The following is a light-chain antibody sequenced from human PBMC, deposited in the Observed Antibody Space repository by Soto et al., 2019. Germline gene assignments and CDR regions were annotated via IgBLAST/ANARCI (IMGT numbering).Light chain of an antibody. CDR2: GAS. V-gene: IGKV3-15*01. J-gene: IGKJ1*01. CDR1: QSVSSN. Sequence: EIVMTQSPATLSVSPGERATLSCRASQSVSSNLAWYQQKPGQAPRLLIYGASTRATGIPGRFSGSGSGTEFTLTISRLEPEDFAVYYCQQCGSSRTFGQGTKVDI. CDR3: QQCGSSRT.